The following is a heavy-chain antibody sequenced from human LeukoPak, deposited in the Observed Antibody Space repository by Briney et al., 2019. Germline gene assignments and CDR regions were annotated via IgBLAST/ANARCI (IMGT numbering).Heavy chain of an antibody. Sequence: GGSLRLSCAASGFTFSTYWMNWVRQAPGKGLEYVANIKQDGSQRFYVDSVKGRFTISRDNAKNSLYLQMNSLRAEDTAVYYCARGVPKTSYYYYYMDVWGKGTTVTVSS. J-gene: IGHJ6*03. D-gene: IGHD4-11*01. V-gene: IGHV3-7*01. CDR1: GFTFSTYW. CDR2: IKQDGSQR. CDR3: ARGVPKTSYYYYYMDV.